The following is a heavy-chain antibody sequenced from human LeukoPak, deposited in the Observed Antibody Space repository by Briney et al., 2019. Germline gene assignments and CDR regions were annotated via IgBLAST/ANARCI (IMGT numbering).Heavy chain of an antibody. V-gene: IGHV3-48*01. J-gene: IGHJ4*02. CDR2: ITGSGVTT. Sequence: GGSLRLSCAASGFTFNDYDMHWVRQAPGKGLEWVSFITGSGVTTSYADSVKGRFTISRDSAKHSLFLQMNSLRAEDTAVYYCARPTSSGSINSWGQGPLVTVSS. CDR3: ARPTSSGSINS. CDR1: GFTFNDYD. D-gene: IGHD6-19*01.